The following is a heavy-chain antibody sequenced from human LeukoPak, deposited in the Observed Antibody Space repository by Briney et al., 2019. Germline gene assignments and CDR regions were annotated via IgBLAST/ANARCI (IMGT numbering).Heavy chain of an antibody. Sequence: KPSETLSLTCAVYGGSFSGYYWSWIRQPPGKGLEWIGEINHSGSTNYNPSLKSRVTIPVDTSKNQFSLKLSSVTAADTAVYYCARGRIAAAGFDYWGQGTLVTVSS. CDR2: INHSGST. V-gene: IGHV4-34*01. D-gene: IGHD6-13*01. J-gene: IGHJ4*02. CDR1: GGSFSGYY. CDR3: ARGRIAAAGFDY.